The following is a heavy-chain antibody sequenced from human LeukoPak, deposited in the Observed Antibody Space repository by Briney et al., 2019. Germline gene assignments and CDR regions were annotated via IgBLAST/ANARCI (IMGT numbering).Heavy chain of an antibody. D-gene: IGHD5-24*01. CDR3: ARGQMATIEFDY. Sequence: PGGSLRLSCAASGFTFSSYSMNWVRQAPGKGLEWVSSISSSGTHIFYADSVKGRFTFSRDNGKNSLYLQMNSLRAEDTAVYYCARGQMATIEFDYWGQGTLVTVSS. J-gene: IGHJ4*02. CDR1: GFTFSSYS. CDR2: ISSSGTHI. V-gene: IGHV3-21*01.